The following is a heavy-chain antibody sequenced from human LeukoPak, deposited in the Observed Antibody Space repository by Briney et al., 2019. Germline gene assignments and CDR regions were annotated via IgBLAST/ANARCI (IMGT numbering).Heavy chain of an antibody. D-gene: IGHD3-22*01. CDR1: EYSFTYYW. V-gene: IGHV5-51*01. Sequence: GESLKISCQGSEYSFTYYWIGWVRQMPGKGLEWMGIIYPGDSDTRYSPSFQGQVTISADKSISTAYLQWSSLKASDTAMHYCAKGEDSSGYYFWDGHDAFDIWGQGTMVTVSS. J-gene: IGHJ3*02. CDR3: AKGEDSSGYYFWDGHDAFDI. CDR2: IYPGDSDT.